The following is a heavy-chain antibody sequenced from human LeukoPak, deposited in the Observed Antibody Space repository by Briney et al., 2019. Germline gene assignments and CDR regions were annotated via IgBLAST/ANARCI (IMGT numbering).Heavy chain of an antibody. CDR2: LYYSGST. Sequence: SSETLSLTCTVSGGSISRYYWSWIRQPPGKGLEGSGNLYYSGSTNYNPTLKSRVTISVDPSKTQFSLKLSSGTAADTAVYHCARHPDIAPLSRLKYWGQGTLVTVSS. CDR3: ARHPDIAPLSRLKY. J-gene: IGHJ4*02. V-gene: IGHV4-59*08. CDR1: GGSISRYY. D-gene: IGHD2-21*01.